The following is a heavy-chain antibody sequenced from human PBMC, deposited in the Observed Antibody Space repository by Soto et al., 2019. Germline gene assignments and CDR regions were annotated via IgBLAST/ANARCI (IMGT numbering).Heavy chain of an antibody. Sequence: GASVKFSCKASGYTFTSYDISWLRQAPGQGPEWMGRISPKNGNTNYAQSFQDRVTMTADTSSSTAYMELRGLRSDDTANYYCATSYDTGFDPWGQGTLVTVSS. CDR3: ATSYDTGFDP. CDR1: GYTFTSYD. V-gene: IGHV1-18*04. J-gene: IGHJ5*02. CDR2: ISPKNGNT. D-gene: IGHD3-9*01.